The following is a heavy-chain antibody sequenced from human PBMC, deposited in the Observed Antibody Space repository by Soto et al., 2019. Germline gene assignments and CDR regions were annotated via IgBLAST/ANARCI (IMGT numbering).Heavy chain of an antibody. CDR2: INHSGTI. V-gene: IGHV4-34*01. CDR1: GGSFSGYY. CDR3: ARADRTLVTSYSLDV. Sequence: LSLTCAVYGGSFSGYYWTWIRQPPGKGLEWIGEINHSGTINFNPSLKSRLTISLDTSKKHFSLKLSSVTDADTAAYYCARADRTLVTSYSLDVWGQGTTVTVSS. J-gene: IGHJ6*02. D-gene: IGHD2-21*02.